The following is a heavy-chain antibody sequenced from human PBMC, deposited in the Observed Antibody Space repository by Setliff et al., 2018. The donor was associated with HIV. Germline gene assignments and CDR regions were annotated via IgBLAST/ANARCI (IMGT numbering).Heavy chain of an antibody. J-gene: IGHJ4*02. V-gene: IGHV1-3*01. CDR1: GYTFTSYA. CDR2: TNAGNGNT. CDR3: ASPTAIPH. Sequence: ASVKVSCKPSGYTFTSYAMHWVRQAPGQRLEWMGWTNAGNGNTKYSQKFQGRVTITRDTSASTAYMELSSLRPEDTAVYYCASPTAIPHWGQGTLVTVSS. D-gene: IGHD2-21*02.